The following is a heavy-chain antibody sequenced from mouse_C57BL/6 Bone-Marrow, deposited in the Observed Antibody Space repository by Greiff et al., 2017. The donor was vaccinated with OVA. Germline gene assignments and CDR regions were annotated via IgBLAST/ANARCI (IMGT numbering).Heavy chain of an antibody. J-gene: IGHJ4*01. Sequence: QVQLQQSGAELARPGASVKMSCKASGYTFTSYTMHWVKQRPGQGLEWIGYINPSSGYTKYNQKFKDKATLTADKSSSTSYLQLSRLTSEDSAVYYCARRHYYGSYYYAMDYWGQGNSVTASS. D-gene: IGHD1-1*01. CDR1: GYTFTSYT. V-gene: IGHV1-4*01. CDR3: ARRHYYGSYYYAMDY. CDR2: INPSSGYT.